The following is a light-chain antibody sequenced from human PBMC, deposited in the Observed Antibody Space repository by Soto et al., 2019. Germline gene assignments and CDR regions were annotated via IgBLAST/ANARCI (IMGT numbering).Light chain of an antibody. Sequence: EIVLTQSPATLSLSPGERATLSCRASQSVSNNYLAWYQQKPGQAPRLLIYDASSRATGIPDRFSGGGSGTDFTLTISRLEPEDFAVYYCQQFSSYTLTFGGGTKVDIK. CDR2: DAS. V-gene: IGKV3-20*01. CDR3: QQFSSYTLT. J-gene: IGKJ4*01. CDR1: QSVSNNY.